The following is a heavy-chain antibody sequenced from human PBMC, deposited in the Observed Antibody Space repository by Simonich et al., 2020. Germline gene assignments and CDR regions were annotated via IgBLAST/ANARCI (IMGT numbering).Heavy chain of an antibody. CDR1: GFTFSSYA. V-gene: IGHV3-23*01. CDR3: AKDRGERITMIVVVIDAFDI. J-gene: IGHJ3*02. Sequence: GGGLVQPGGSLRLSCAASGFTFSSYAMSWVRQAPGKGLEWVSAISGSGGSTYYADSVKGRFTISRDNSKNTLYLQMNSLRAEDTAVYYCAKDRGERITMIVVVIDAFDIWGQGTMVTVSS. D-gene: IGHD3-22*01. CDR2: ISGSGGST.